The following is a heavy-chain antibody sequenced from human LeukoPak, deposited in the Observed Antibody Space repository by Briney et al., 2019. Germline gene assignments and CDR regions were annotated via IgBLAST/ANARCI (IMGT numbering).Heavy chain of an antibody. CDR2: ISYDGSNK. CDR1: GFTFSSYA. J-gene: IGHJ4*02. D-gene: IGHD3-22*01. Sequence: PGGSLRPSCAASGFTFSSYAMHWVRQAPGKGLEWVAVISYDGSNKYYADSVKGRFTISRDNSKNTLYLQMNSLRAEDTAVYYCARALPDSSGQFDYWGQGTLVTVSS. V-gene: IGHV3-30*04. CDR3: ARALPDSSGQFDY.